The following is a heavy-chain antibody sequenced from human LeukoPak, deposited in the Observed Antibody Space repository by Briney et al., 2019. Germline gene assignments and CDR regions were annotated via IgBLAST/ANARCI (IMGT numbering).Heavy chain of an antibody. CDR3: ARARSTVVSFDY. J-gene: IGHJ4*02. CDR2: ISGGGGST. V-gene: IGHV3-23*01. Sequence: GGSLRLSCAASGFTFSSYAMNWVRQAPGKGLEWVSVISGGGGSTYYADSVKGRFTISRDNSKNTLYLQMNSLRAEDTAVYYCARARSTVVSFDYWGQGTLVTVSS. CDR1: GFTFSSYA. D-gene: IGHD4-23*01.